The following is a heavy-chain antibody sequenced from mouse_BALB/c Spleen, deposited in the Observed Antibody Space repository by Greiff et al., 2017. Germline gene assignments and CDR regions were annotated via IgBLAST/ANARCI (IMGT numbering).Heavy chain of an antibody. CDR2: ISSGSSTI. J-gene: IGHJ4*01. V-gene: IGHV5-17*02. CDR3: AKEEYGNYNYAMDY. CDR1: GFTFSSFG. D-gene: IGHD2-10*02. Sequence: DVKLVESGGGLVQPGGSRKLSCAASGFTFSSFGMHWVSQAPEKGLEWVAYISSGSSTIDYEDTVKGRFTISRDNPKNTLFLQMTSLRSEDTAMYYCAKEEYGNYNYAMDYWGQGTSVTVSS.